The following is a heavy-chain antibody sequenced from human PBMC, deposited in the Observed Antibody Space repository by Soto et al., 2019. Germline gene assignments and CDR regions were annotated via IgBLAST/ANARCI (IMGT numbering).Heavy chain of an antibody. J-gene: IGHJ6*02. D-gene: IGHD2-2*01. V-gene: IGHV1-69*13. CDR3: AREVDRTRWFYYGMDV. CDR2: IIPIFGTA. Sequence: SVKVSCKASGGTFSSYAISWVRQAPGQGLEWMGGIIPIFGTANYAQKFQGRVTITADESTSTAYMELSSLRSEETAVYYCAREVDRTRWFYYGMDVWGQGTTVTVSS. CDR1: GGTFSSYA.